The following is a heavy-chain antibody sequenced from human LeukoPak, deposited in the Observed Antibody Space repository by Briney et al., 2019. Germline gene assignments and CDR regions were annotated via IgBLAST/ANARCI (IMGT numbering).Heavy chain of an antibody. J-gene: IGHJ4*02. CDR2: ISSSSSTI. CDR1: GFTFSSYS. D-gene: IGHD3-22*01. V-gene: IGHV3-48*04. CDR3: ASAGSIPESSGYYYWFDY. Sequence: GGSLRLSCAASGFTFSSYSMNWVRQAPGKGLEWVSYISSSSSTIYYADSVKGRFTISRDNAKNSLYLQMNSLRAEDTAVYYCASAGSIPESSGYYYWFDYWGQGTLVTVSS.